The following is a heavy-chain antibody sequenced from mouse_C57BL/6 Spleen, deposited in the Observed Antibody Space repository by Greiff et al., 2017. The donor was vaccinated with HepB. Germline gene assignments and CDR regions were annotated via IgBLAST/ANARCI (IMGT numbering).Heavy chain of an antibody. Sequence: VQLQQSGTVLARPGASVKMSCKTSGYTFTSYWMHWVKQRPGQGLEWIGAIYPGNSDTSYNQKFKGKAKLTAVTSASTAYMELSSLTNEDSAVYYCTRGGYGNYQNYFDYWGQGTTLTVSS. V-gene: IGHV1-5*01. CDR1: GYTFTSYW. J-gene: IGHJ2*01. D-gene: IGHD2-10*02. CDR3: TRGGYGNYQNYFDY. CDR2: IYPGNSDT.